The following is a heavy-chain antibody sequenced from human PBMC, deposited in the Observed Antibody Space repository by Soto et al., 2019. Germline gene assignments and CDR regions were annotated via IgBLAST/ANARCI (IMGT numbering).Heavy chain of an antibody. D-gene: IGHD6-6*01. CDR2: ISHSGST. V-gene: IGHV4-34*01. Sequence: SETLSLTCVVYGGSFSGYYWSWIRQPPGMGLEWIGEISHSGSTNYNPSLKSRVTISVDTSKNQFSPKLSSVTAADTAVYYCARGLVAPRPGRVYWGQGTLVTVSS. J-gene: IGHJ4*02. CDR1: GGSFSGYY. CDR3: ARGLVAPRPGRVY.